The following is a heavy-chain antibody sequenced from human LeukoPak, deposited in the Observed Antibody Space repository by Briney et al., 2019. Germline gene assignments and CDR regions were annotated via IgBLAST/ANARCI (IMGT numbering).Heavy chain of an antibody. Sequence: SETLSLTCTVSGGSISSGGYYWSWIRQHPGKGLEWIGYIYYSGSTYYNPPLKSRVTISVDTSKNQFSLKLSSVTAADTAVYYCARESIAVDSYDYWGQGTLVTVSS. CDR1: GGSISSGGYY. J-gene: IGHJ4*02. CDR2: IYYSGST. D-gene: IGHD6-19*01. V-gene: IGHV4-31*03. CDR3: ARESIAVDSYDY.